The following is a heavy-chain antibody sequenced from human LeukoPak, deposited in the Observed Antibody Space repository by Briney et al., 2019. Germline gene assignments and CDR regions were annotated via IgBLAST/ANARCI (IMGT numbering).Heavy chain of an antibody. D-gene: IGHD3-10*01. CDR3: VTDYYYGSGTFDY. J-gene: IGHJ4*02. Sequence: GGSLRLSCAASGFTFNTYEMNWVRQAPGKGLEWVSNISTSGSVIHYADSVKGRFTVSRDNAKNSLYLQMNSLRAEDTAVYYCVTDYYYGSGTFDYWGQGTLVTVSS. CDR1: GFTFNTYE. CDR2: ISTSGSVI. V-gene: IGHV3-48*03.